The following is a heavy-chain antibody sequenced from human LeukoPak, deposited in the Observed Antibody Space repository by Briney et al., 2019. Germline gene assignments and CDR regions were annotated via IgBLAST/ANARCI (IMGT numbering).Heavy chain of an antibody. CDR3: AVRNDYSNYANQRRDY. D-gene: IGHD4-11*01. J-gene: IGHJ4*02. V-gene: IGHV4-39*01. Sequence: SETLSLTCTVSGGSISSSSYYWGWIRQPPGKGLEWIGSIYYSGSTYYNPSLKSRVTISVDTSKNQFSLKPSSVTAADTAVYYCAVRNDYSNYANQRRDYWGQGTLVTVSS. CDR1: GGSISSSSYY. CDR2: IYYSGST.